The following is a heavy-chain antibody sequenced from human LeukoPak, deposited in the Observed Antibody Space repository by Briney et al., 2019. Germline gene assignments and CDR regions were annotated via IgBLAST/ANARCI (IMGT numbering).Heavy chain of an antibody. CDR3: AKESVLRFLEWLPHHNWFDP. D-gene: IGHD3-3*01. J-gene: IGHJ5*02. V-gene: IGHV3-23*01. CDR1: GFTFSNAY. Sequence: GGSLRLSCAASGFTFSNAYMNWVRQAPGKGLEWVSAISGSGGSTYYADSVKGRFTISRDNSKNTLYLQMNSLRAEDTAVYYCAKESVLRFLEWLPHHNWFDPWGQGTLVTVSS. CDR2: ISGSGGST.